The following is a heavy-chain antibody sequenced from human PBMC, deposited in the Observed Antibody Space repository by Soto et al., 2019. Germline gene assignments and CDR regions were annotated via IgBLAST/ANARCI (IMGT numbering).Heavy chain of an antibody. D-gene: IGHD6-19*01. J-gene: IGHJ4*02. Sequence: EVQLVESGGGLVLPGGSLRLSCAASGFTFSSYWMHWVRQAPGKGLVWVSRINSDGSSISYADSVKGRFTISRDNAKNTLYLQMNSLRVEDTAVYYCARETGYSSGWRQDYWGQGTLVAVSS. CDR1: GFTFSSYW. CDR3: ARETGYSSGWRQDY. V-gene: IGHV3-74*01. CDR2: INSDGSSI.